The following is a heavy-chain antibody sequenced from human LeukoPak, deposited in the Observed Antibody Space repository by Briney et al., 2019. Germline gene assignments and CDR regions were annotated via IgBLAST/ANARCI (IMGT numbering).Heavy chain of an antibody. Sequence: SETLSLTCAVYGGSFSGYYWSWIRQPPGKGLEWIGEINHSGSTNYNPSLKSRVTISVDTSKSQFSLKLSSVTAADTAVYYCARFVVGYCSGGSCYSGPPRQIDYWGQGTLVTVSS. J-gene: IGHJ4*02. CDR1: GGSFSGYY. CDR2: INHSGST. D-gene: IGHD2-15*01. CDR3: ARFVVGYCSGGSCYSGPPRQIDY. V-gene: IGHV4-34*01.